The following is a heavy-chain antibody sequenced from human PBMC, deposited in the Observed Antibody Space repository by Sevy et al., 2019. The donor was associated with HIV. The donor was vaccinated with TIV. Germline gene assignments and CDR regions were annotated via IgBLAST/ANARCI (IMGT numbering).Heavy chain of an antibody. CDR2: IGAYNGNA. CDR1: GYTFASEG. CDR3: ARVPTYYYGSATYSES. D-gene: IGHD3-10*01. V-gene: IGHV1-18*01. Sequence: ASVKVSCKVSGYTFASEGISWVRQAPGQGLEWMGWIGAYNGNANSSQKLQGRVTMITDTSTSTAYMELSSLRSDDTAIYYCARVPTYYYGSATYSESWGQGTLVTVSS. J-gene: IGHJ4*02.